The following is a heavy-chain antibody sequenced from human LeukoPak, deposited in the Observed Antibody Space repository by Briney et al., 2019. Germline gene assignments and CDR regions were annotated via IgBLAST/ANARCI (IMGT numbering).Heavy chain of an antibody. CDR2: ISTYNGNT. CDR1: GYTFTSYG. D-gene: IGHD5-12*01. CDR3: ARDHSGALGNFDY. Sequence: GASVTVSCKASGYTFTSYGFSWVRQAPGQGLEWMGVISTYNGNTNYAQKLQSRVTITTDTSTSTAYMELRSLRSDDTAVYYCARDHSGALGNFDYWGQGTLVTVSS. V-gene: IGHV1-18*01. J-gene: IGHJ4*02.